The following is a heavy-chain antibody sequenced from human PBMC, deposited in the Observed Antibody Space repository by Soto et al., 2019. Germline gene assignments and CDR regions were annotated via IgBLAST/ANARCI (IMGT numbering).Heavy chain of an antibody. CDR1: GDSISSTNYY. V-gene: IGHV4-39*01. CDR2: VHYYGST. CDR3: GALPHHMARECYFAI. J-gene: IGHJ4*02. Sequence: SETLALTCTVSGDSISSTNYYWGWIRQPPGKGLEWIGIVHYYGSTYYNPSLKSRLTISVDTSQVSLKLTSVTAADMALYYCGALPHHMARECYFAIWGQGTLVTVSS. D-gene: IGHD2-21*01.